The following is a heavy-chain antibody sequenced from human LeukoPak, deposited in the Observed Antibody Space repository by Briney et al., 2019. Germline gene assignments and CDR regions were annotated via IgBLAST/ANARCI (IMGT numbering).Heavy chain of an antibody. CDR2: IYHSGGT. CDR3: ARAPPDYGMDV. CDR1: GGSISSGGYS. J-gene: IGHJ6*02. Sequence: SETLSLTCTVSGGSISSGGYSWSWIRQPPGKGLEWIGYIYHSGGTYYNPSLKSRVTISVDRSKNQFSLKLSSVTAADTAVYYCARAPPDYGMDVWGQGTTVTVSS. V-gene: IGHV4-30-2*01.